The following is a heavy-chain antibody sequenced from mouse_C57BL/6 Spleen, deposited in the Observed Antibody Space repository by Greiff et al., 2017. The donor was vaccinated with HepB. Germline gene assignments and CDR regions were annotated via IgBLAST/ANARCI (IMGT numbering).Heavy chain of an antibody. V-gene: IGHV1-52*01. J-gene: IGHJ2*01. D-gene: IGHD2-2*01. CDR2: IDPSDSET. Sequence: QVQLQQPGAELVRPGSSVKLSCKASGYTFTSYWMHWVKQRPIQGLEWIGNIDPSDSETHYNQKFKDKATLNVDKSSSKAYMQLSSLTSEDSAVYYCARERGYDGYYFGYWGQGTTLTVSS. CDR1: GYTFTSYW. CDR3: ARERGYDGYYFGY.